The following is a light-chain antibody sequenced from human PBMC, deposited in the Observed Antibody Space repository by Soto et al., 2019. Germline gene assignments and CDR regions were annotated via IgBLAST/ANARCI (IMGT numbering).Light chain of an antibody. J-gene: IGLJ2*01. CDR1: STDVGGYKY. Sequence: QSALTQPASVSGSPGQSITISCTGTSTDVGGYKYVSWYQQHPGTAPKLMIFEGTKRPSGVSSRFSGSKSGNTASLTISGLQAEDEGDYYCCSYTSNTVVFGGGTKLTVL. CDR3: CSYTSNTVV. CDR2: EGT. V-gene: IGLV2-14*01.